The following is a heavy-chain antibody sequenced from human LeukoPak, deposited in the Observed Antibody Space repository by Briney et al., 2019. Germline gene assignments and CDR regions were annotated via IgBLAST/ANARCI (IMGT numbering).Heavy chain of an antibody. Sequence: GGSLRLSCAASGFTFSSYSMNWVRQAPVKGLEWVSSISSSSSYIYYADSVKGRFTISRDNAKNSLYLQMNSLRAEDTAVYYCARDRDIVATIRHYYGMDVWGQGTTVTVSS. J-gene: IGHJ6*02. CDR1: GFTFSSYS. CDR2: ISSSSSYI. V-gene: IGHV3-21*01. D-gene: IGHD5-12*01. CDR3: ARDRDIVATIRHYYGMDV.